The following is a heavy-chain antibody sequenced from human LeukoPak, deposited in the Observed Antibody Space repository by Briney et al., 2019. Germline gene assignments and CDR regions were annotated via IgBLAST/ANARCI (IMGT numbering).Heavy chain of an antibody. CDR1: GFTFSSYT. CDR2: ISSSGSTI. CDR3: ARCRLAVAGEFDY. Sequence: GGSLRLSCAASGFTFSSYTMSWIRQAPGKGLEWVSYISSSGSTIYYADSVKGRFTISRDNAKNSLYLQMNSLRAEDTAVYYCARCRLAVAGEFDYWGQGTLVTVSS. J-gene: IGHJ4*02. D-gene: IGHD6-19*01. V-gene: IGHV3-11*01.